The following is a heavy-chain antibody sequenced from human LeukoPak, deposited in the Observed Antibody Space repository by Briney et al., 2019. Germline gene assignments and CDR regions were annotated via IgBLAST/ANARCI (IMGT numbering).Heavy chain of an antibody. V-gene: IGHV3-64*01. D-gene: IGHD6-13*01. CDR3: ATYSNTLGY. CDR2: ISSNGGST. Sequence: PGGSLRLSCAAYGFTFSTYAMHWVRQAPGKGLEYVSGISSNGGSTYHANSVQGRFTISRDNSKNTLYLQMGSLRPEDMAVYYCATYSNTLGYWGQGTLVTVSS. CDR1: GFTFSTYA. J-gene: IGHJ4*02.